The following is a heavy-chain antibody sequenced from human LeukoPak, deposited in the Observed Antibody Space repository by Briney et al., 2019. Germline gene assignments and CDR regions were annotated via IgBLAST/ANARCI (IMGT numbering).Heavy chain of an antibody. CDR3: ARDLQQLTGDGDF. CDR2: IDPNSGDT. J-gene: IGHJ4*02. Sequence: ASVKVSCKASGYTFTDYYLHWVRQAPGQGLEWMGWIDPNSGDTNYAQKFQGRVTMTRDTSINTIYIELTRLSSDDTAVYYCARDLQQLTGDGDFWGQGTLVTVSS. D-gene: IGHD4-11*01. CDR1: GYTFTDYY. V-gene: IGHV1-2*02.